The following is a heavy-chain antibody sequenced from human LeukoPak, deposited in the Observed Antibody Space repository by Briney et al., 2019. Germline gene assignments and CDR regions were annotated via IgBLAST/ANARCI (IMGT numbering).Heavy chain of an antibody. Sequence: PGGSLRLSCAASGFTFSSYSMNWVRQAPGKGLEWVSSISSSSSYIYYADSVKGRFTISRDNAKNSLYLQMNSLRAEDTAVYYCARGVRDFDWLLDYWGQGTLVTVSS. V-gene: IGHV3-21*01. CDR3: ARGVRDFDWLLDY. CDR1: GFTFSSYS. J-gene: IGHJ4*02. CDR2: ISSSSSYI. D-gene: IGHD3-9*01.